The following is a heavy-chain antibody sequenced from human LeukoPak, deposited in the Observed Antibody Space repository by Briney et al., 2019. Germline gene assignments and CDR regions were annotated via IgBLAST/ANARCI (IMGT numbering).Heavy chain of an antibody. CDR1: GITFSSYA. V-gene: IGHV3-23*01. Sequence: GGSLRHSCAASGITFSSYARSWVRQAPGKGLEWVSAICGSGGSTYYADSVKGRFTISRDNAKNSLYLQMNSLRAEDTAVYYCARRAGIRSYYYYYYMDVWGKGTTVTVSS. CDR3: ARRAGIRSYYYYYYMDV. CDR2: ICGSGGST. D-gene: IGHD6-19*01. J-gene: IGHJ6*03.